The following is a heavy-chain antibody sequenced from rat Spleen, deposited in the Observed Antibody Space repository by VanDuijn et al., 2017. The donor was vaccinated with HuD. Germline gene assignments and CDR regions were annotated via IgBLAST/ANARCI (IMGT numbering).Heavy chain of an antibody. J-gene: IGHJ2*01. V-gene: IGHV3-1*01. Sequence: QLQESGPGLVKPSQSLSLTCSVTGFSITSHYWGWIRKFPGNKMEWMGYISYSGGTSYNPSLKSRISITSDTSKNQFFLHLNSVTTEDTATYHCARGPVDYWGQGVMVTVSS. CDR1: GFSITSHY. CDR2: ISYSGGT. CDR3: ARGPVDY.